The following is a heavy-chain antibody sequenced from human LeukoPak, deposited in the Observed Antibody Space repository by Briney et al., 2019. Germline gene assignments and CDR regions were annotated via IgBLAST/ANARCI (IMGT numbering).Heavy chain of an antibody. J-gene: IGHJ4*02. CDR2: LSYDGSNK. Sequence: GGSLRLSCAASGFTFSNYGMHWVRQAPGKGLEWVAALSYDGSNKYYADSVKGRFTISRDNSKSTLYLQMSSLRPEDTAVYYCARDYCSTTSCYDYWGQGTLVTVSS. D-gene: IGHD2-2*01. CDR1: GFTFSNYG. CDR3: ARDYCSTTSCYDY. V-gene: IGHV3-30*03.